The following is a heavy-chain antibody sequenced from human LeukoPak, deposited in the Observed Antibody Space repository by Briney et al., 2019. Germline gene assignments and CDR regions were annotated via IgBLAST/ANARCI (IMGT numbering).Heavy chain of an antibody. V-gene: IGHV4-39*01. J-gene: IGHJ4*02. CDR3: AGLLRVTMIVRGYYFDY. CDR2: IYYSGST. CDR1: RGSISSSRYY. D-gene: IGHD3-22*01. Sequence: MPSETLLLTCSFTRGSISSSRYYSGQIRQPPGKGLEWLCRIYYSGSTYYHPSLNRRVTIPVDTSQHQSSLQLSSVTPADTPVYFCAGLLRVTMIVRGYYFDYWGQGTLVTVSS.